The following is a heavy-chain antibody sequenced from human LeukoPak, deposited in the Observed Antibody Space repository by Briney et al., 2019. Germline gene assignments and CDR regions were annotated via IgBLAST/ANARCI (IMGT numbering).Heavy chain of an antibody. CDR2: ISSSSSYI. J-gene: IGHJ4*02. D-gene: IGHD3-10*02. V-gene: IGHV3-21*01. CDR3: ARDIFGGHFDY. CDR1: GYTFSSYS. Sequence: GGSLRLSCAASGYTFSSYSMNWVRQAPGKGLEWVSSISSSSSYIYYADSVKGRFTISRDNAKNSLYLQMNSLRAEDTAVYYCARDIFGGHFDYWGQGTLVTVSS.